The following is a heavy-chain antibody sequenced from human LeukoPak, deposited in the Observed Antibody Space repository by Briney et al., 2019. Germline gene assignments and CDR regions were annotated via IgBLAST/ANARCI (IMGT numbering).Heavy chain of an antibody. J-gene: IGHJ4*02. D-gene: IGHD3-22*01. CDR3: ARAVGRGPDYYDSSGYYFDY. CDR2: ISSSSSTI. CDR1: GFTFSSYS. Sequence: GGSLRLSCAASGFTFSSYSMNWVRQAPGKGLEWVSYISSSSSTIYYADSVKGRFTISRDNAKNSLCLQMNSLRAEDTAVYYCARAVGRGPDYYDSSGYYFDYWGQGTLVTVSS. V-gene: IGHV3-48*01.